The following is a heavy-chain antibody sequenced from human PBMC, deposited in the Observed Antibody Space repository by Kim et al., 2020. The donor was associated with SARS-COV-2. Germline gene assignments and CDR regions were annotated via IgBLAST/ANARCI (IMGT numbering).Heavy chain of an antibody. J-gene: IGHJ4*02. V-gene: IGHV4-34*01. D-gene: IGHD6-19*01. CDR2: INHSGST. CDR1: GGSFSGYY. CDR3: ARRARLVAFDY. Sequence: SETLSLTCAVYGGSFSGYYWSWIRQPPGKGLEWIGEINHSGSTNYNPSLKSRVTISVDTSKNQFSLKLSSVTAADTAVYYCARRARLVAFDYWGQGTLVT.